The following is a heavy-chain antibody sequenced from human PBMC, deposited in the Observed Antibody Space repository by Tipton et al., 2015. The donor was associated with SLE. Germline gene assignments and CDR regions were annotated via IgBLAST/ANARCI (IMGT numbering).Heavy chain of an antibody. CDR3: ARTITYYDFWSGYYKGAFDY. V-gene: IGHV4-39*07. CDR1: GGSISSSSYY. CDR2: IYTSGST. D-gene: IGHD3-3*01. Sequence: TLSLTCTVSGGSISSSSYYWGWIRQPPGKGLEWIGRIYTSGSTNYNPSLKSRVTISVDTSKNQFSLKLSSVTAADTAVYYCARTITYYDFWSGYYKGAFDYWGQGTLVTVSS. J-gene: IGHJ4*02.